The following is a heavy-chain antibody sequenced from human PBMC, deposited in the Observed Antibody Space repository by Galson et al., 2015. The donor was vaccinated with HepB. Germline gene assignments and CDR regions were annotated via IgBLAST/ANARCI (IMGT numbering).Heavy chain of an antibody. Sequence: SLRLSCAASGFSFSDSAMHWVRQASGKGLEWVGRIRSKANSYATVYAASVKGKFTISRDDSKNTTYLQMNSLRTEDTAVYYCTRRGPSGYAVGMDVWGQGTTVTVSS. J-gene: IGHJ6*02. CDR2: IRSKANSYAT. CDR3: TRRGPSGYAVGMDV. CDR1: GFSFSDSA. D-gene: IGHD3-10*01. V-gene: IGHV3-73*01.